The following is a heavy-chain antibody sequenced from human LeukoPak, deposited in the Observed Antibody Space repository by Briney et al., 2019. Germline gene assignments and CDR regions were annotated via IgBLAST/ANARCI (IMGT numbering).Heavy chain of an antibody. CDR1: GYSFTSYW. V-gene: IGHV5-51*01. CDR3: ARTNGGYGFKWYFDL. Sequence: GESLKISCKGSGYSFTSYWIGWVRQRPGKGLEWMGIIYPGDSDTRYSPSFQGQVTISADKSISTAYLQWSSLKASDTAMYYCARTNGGYGFKWYFDLWGRGTLIAVSS. J-gene: IGHJ2*01. D-gene: IGHD5-12*01. CDR2: IYPGDSDT.